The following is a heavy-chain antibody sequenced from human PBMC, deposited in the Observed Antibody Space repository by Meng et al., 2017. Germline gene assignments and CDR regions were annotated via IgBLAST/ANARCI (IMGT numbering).Heavy chain of an antibody. D-gene: IGHD2-21*02. V-gene: IGHV1-3*05. J-gene: IGHJ4*02. CDR1: AYTFTSYA. Sequence: VQLVQSGAAEKKPAASVEVSCKTSAYTFTSYAMQWVRQDPGQRLEWMGWINDGNGNTKYSQKFQGRVIITRDTSASTAYMELSSLRSEDTAVYYCARDLGAGVVTAINYWGQGTLVTVSS. CDR2: INDGNGNT. CDR3: ARDLGAGVVTAINY.